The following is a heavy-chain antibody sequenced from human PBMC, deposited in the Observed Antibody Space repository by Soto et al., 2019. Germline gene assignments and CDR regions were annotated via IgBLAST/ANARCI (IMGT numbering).Heavy chain of an antibody. CDR3: ARESSHYKDFFQN. D-gene: IGHD3-22*01. CDR2: ISNAGSGST. CDR1: GYPFPSFE. Sequence: ASVKVSCKTSGYPFPSFEIHWIRQVPGQRPEWMGGISNAGSGSTKYSQKFQDRLTISGDKRATTVFMALSSLTSEDTAIYYCARESSHYKDFFQNWGQGTPVTVSS. J-gene: IGHJ4*02. V-gene: IGHV1-3*01.